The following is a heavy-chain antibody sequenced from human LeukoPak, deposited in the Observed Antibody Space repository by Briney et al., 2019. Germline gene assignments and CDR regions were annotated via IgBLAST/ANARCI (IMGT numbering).Heavy chain of an antibody. Sequence: PGGSLRLSCAASGFTFSSYGMHWVRQAPGKGLEWVAVIWYDGSNKYYADSVKGRFTISRDNSKNTLYLQMNSLRAEDTALYYCAKDGIAVAGTFVDYWGQGTLVTVSS. CDR1: GFTFSSYG. V-gene: IGHV3-33*06. CDR2: IWYDGSNK. D-gene: IGHD6-19*01. J-gene: IGHJ4*02. CDR3: AKDGIAVAGTFVDY.